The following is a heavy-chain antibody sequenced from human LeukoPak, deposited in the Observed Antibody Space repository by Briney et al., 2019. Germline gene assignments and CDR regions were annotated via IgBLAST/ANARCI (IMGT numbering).Heavy chain of an antibody. CDR2: IGTAGDT. CDR3: AKAYGSGSDDAFDI. CDR1: GFTFSSYD. V-gene: IGHV3-13*01. J-gene: IGHJ3*02. Sequence: GGSLRLSCAASGFTFSSYDMHWVRQATGKGLEWVSAIGTAGDTYYADSVKGRFTISRDNSKNTLYLQMNSLRAEDTAVYYCAKAYGSGSDDAFDIWGQGTMVTVSS. D-gene: IGHD3-10*01.